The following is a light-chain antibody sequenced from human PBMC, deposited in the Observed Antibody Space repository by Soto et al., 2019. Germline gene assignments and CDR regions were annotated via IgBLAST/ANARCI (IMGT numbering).Light chain of an antibody. Sequence: QLVLTQPPSASGSPGQSVTISCTGTSSDVGGYNYVSWYQQHPGKAPKLMIYEVSKRPSGVPDRFSGSKSGNTASLTVSWLPAEDEADYYCSSYAGSNNLVVFGGGTKLTVL. CDR3: SSYAGSNNLVV. CDR1: SSDVGGYNY. CDR2: EVS. V-gene: IGLV2-8*01. J-gene: IGLJ2*01.